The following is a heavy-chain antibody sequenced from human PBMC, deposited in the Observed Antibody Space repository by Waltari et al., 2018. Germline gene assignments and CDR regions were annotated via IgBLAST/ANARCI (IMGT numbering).Heavy chain of an antibody. Sequence: QVQLVQSGAEVKKSGASVKVSCKDSGDTFTNYYMQWMRQAPGQGIEWSGWINPNSGGAKYAQKFRGRVTLTRDTSISTAYMEMKNLTSDATAIYYWARDAGYNGEGWFDPWGLGTRIIVSS. J-gene: IGHJ5*02. D-gene: IGHD5-12*01. V-gene: IGHV1-2*02. CDR3: ARDAGYNGEGWFDP. CDR1: GDTFTNYY. CDR2: INPNSGGA.